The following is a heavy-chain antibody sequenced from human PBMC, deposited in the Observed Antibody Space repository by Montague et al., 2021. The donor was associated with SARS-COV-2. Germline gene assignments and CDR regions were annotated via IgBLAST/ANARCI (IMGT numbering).Heavy chain of an antibody. V-gene: IGHV2-70*04. Sequence: PALGKPTQTLTLTCTFSGFSLSTSGMRASWIRQPPGKALEWLARIDWDDDKFYSTSLKTRLSISKDTSKNQVVLTMTNMDPVDTATYYCARENYDILTGTTLGLDYWGQGTLVTVSS. D-gene: IGHD3-9*01. CDR3: ARENYDILTGTTLGLDY. J-gene: IGHJ4*02. CDR2: IDWDDDK. CDR1: GFSLSTSGMR.